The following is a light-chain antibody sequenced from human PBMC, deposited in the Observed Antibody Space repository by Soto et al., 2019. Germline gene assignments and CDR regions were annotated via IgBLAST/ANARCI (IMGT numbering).Light chain of an antibody. CDR2: DAS. Sequence: EVVLTQYTATLSLSHGERATLSCRASQSIGSLLGWYQHKPGQAPRLVIFDASNRATGVPARFSGSGSGTDFTLTIGSLEPEDVAVYYCQQRKHWPLTFGQGTRLEIK. CDR1: QSIGSL. CDR3: QQRKHWPLT. J-gene: IGKJ5*01. V-gene: IGKV3-11*01.